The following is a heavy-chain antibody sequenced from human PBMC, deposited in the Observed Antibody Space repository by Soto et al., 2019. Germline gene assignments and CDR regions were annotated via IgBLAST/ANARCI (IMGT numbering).Heavy chain of an antibody. Sequence: GESLKISCKGSGYSFTTYWIGWVRQMPGKGLEWMGIISPGGSDTRYSPSFQGQVTISADKSISTAYLQWSSLKASDTAMYYCERTSESDSYYYGMDVWGQGTTVTVSS. J-gene: IGHJ6*02. CDR2: ISPGGSDT. V-gene: IGHV5-51*01. CDR1: GYSFTTYW. CDR3: ERTSESDSYYYGMDV.